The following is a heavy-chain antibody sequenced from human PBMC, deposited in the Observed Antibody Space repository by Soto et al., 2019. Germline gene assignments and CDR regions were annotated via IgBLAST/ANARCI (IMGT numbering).Heavy chain of an antibody. J-gene: IGHJ3*02. CDR3: VRGGRGYTRDDVFDI. CDR1: GFTFSSYS. CDR2: ISAYRSPI. Sequence: EVQLVESGGGLVKPGGSLRLSCVDSGFTFSSYSMNWVRQAPGKGLEWVSSISAYRSPIFYADSVKGRFTISRDNAKNSLYLQMNSMRAGDTAVYYCVRGGRGYTRDDVFDIWGQGTMVTVSS. V-gene: IGHV3-21*06. D-gene: IGHD2-2*02.